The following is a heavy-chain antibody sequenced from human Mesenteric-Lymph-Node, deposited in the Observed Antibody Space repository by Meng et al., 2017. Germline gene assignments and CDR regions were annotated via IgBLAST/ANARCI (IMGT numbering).Heavy chain of an antibody. CDR3: ARHNYDSSGYYYAPYGMDV. D-gene: IGHD3-22*01. CDR2: ISYDGSNK. Sequence: GESLKISCAASGFTFSSYAMHWVRQAPGKGLEWVAVISYDGSNKYYADSVKGRFTISRDNSKNTLYLQMNSLRAEDTAVYYCARHNYDSSGYYYAPYGMDVWGQGTTVAVSS. CDR1: GFTFSSYA. J-gene: IGHJ6*02. V-gene: IGHV3-30*04.